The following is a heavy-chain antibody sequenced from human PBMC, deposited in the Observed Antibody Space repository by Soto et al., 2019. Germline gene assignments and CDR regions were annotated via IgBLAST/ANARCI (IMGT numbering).Heavy chain of an antibody. CDR1: GYIFATYS. V-gene: IGHV1-3*01. CDR2: INAASGNT. CDR3: ARDEDY. J-gene: IGHJ4*02. Sequence: QVQLVQSGAEVKKPGASATVSCKASGYIFATYSIHWVRQAPGQSLEWMGWINAASGNTRYSQNFQGRLTLTRDISANTAYLELSSLTFEDTAVYYCARDEDYRGQGTLVIVSS.